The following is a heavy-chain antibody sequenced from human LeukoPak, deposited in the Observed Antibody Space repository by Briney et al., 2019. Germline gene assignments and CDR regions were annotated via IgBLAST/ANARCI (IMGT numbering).Heavy chain of an antibody. D-gene: IGHD3-9*01. V-gene: IGHV4-59*01. Sequence: SETLSLTCTVSTDSIRSYYWSWVRQSPGTGLEWIGYIYYTGTPNYNPSLKHRVTMTVDTSKNHFSLKMTSVPAADTAVYYCASIVVLTGMGWYFQYWGQGTLVSVSS. CDR3: ASIVVLTGMGWYFQY. J-gene: IGHJ1*01. CDR1: TDSIRSYY. CDR2: IYYTGTP.